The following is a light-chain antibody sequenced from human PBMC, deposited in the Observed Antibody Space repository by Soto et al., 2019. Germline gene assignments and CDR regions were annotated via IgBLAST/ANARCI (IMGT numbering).Light chain of an antibody. V-gene: IGKV3-20*01. Sequence: EIVLTQSPGTLSLSPGERATLSCRASQSVSSSYLAWYQQKPGQAPRLLIYGASSRATGIPDRFSGSGSGTDFTLTISRLEPEDFAVYYCQKYGSSPLLPWTFGQGTKVEIK. CDR1: QSVSSSY. CDR3: QKYGSSPLLPWT. CDR2: GAS. J-gene: IGKJ1*01.